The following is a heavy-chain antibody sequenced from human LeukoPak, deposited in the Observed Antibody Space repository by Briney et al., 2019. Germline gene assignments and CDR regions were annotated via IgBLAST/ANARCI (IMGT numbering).Heavy chain of an antibody. D-gene: IGHD3-16*01. CDR1: GGSFSGYY. Sequence: SETLSLTCAVYGGSFSGYYWSWIRQPPGKGLEWIGSIYYSGSTYYNPSLKSRVTISVDTSKNQFSLKLSSVTAADTAVYYCARGWGPESYYMDVWGKGTTVTVSS. CDR2: IYYSGST. J-gene: IGHJ6*03. CDR3: ARGWGPESYYMDV. V-gene: IGHV4-34*01.